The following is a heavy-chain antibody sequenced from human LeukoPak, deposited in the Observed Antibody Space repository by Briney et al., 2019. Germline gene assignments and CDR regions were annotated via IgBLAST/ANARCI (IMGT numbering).Heavy chain of an antibody. Sequence: ASVKVSCKVSGYTLTELSMHWVRQAPGKGLEWMGGFDPEDGETIYAQKFQGRVTMTEDTSTDTAYMELSSLRSEDTAVYYCATDCGVVTFYYFDYWGQGTLVTVSS. J-gene: IGHJ4*02. D-gene: IGHD2-21*02. CDR1: GYTLTELS. CDR3: ATDCGVVTFYYFDY. V-gene: IGHV1-24*01. CDR2: FDPEDGET.